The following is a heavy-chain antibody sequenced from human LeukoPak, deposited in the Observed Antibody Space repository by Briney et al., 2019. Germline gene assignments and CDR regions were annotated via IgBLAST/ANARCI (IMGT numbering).Heavy chain of an antibody. V-gene: IGHV3-30*03. J-gene: IGHJ4*02. CDR1: GFTFSSYG. CDR2: ISYDGSNK. CDR3: ARGGGYSYGYRVKYFDY. Sequence: GGSLRPSCAASGFTFSSYGMHWVRQAPGKGLEWVAVISYDGSNKYYADSVKGRFTISRDNSKNTLYLQMNSLRAEDTAVYYCARGGGYSYGYRVKYFDYWGQGTLVTVSS. D-gene: IGHD5-18*01.